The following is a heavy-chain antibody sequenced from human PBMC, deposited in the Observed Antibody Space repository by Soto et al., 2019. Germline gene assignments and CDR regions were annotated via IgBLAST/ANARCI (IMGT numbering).Heavy chain of an antibody. CDR1: GASFSGYY. D-gene: IGHD6-13*01. CDR2: INHTGST. CDR3: ARLRAAGLSQIIAAAGSRYYYYYGMDV. Sequence: PSEILSLTCAVYGASFSGYYWSWIRQPPGKGLEWIGEINHTGSTNYNPSLKSRVTISVDTSKNQFSLRLSSVTAADTAVYYCARLRAAGLSQIIAAAGSRYYYYYGMDVWGQGTTVTVSS. J-gene: IGHJ6*02. V-gene: IGHV4-34*01.